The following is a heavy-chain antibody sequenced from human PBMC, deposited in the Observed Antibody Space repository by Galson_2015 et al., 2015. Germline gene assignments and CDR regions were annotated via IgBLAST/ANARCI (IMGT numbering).Heavy chain of an antibody. V-gene: IGHV4-39*07. J-gene: IGHJ4*02. D-gene: IGHD3-22*01. CDR2: IYYSGST. CDR3: ARDPYYYDSSGYYSGFDY. CDR1: GGSISSSSYY. Sequence: ETLSLTCTVSGGSISSSSYYWGWIRQPPGKGLEWIGSIYYSGSTYYNPSLKSRVTISVDTSKNQFSLKLSSVTAADTAVYYCARDPYYYDSSGYYSGFDYWGQGTLVTVSS.